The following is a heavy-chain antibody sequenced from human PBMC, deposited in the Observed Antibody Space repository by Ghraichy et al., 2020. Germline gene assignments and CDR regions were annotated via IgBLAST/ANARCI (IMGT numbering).Heavy chain of an antibody. Sequence: SETLSLTCTVSGGSISSNYWSWIRQPPGKGLEWIGYIYYSGSTNYNPSLKSRVTISVDTSKNQFSLKLSSVTAADTAVYYCARGPGYQLLFDYWGQGTLVTVSS. J-gene: IGHJ4*02. V-gene: IGHV4-59*01. CDR1: GGSISSNY. CDR2: IYYSGST. D-gene: IGHD2-2*01. CDR3: ARGPGYQLLFDY.